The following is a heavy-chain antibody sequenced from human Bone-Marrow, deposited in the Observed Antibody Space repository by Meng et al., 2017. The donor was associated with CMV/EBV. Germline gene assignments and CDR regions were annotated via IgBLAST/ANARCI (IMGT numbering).Heavy chain of an antibody. Sequence: SETLSLTCTVSGGSITSSSYYWGWIRQPPGRGLEWIGEIHHSGSTYYNPSLKSRVTISVDTSKNQFSLKLSSVTAADTAVYYCARDPIITIFGVVISSDYYYGMDVWGQGTTVTLSS. D-gene: IGHD3-3*01. CDR2: IHHSGST. V-gene: IGHV4-39*02. J-gene: IGHJ6*01. CDR3: ARDPIITIFGVVISSDYYYGMDV. CDR1: GGSITSSSYY.